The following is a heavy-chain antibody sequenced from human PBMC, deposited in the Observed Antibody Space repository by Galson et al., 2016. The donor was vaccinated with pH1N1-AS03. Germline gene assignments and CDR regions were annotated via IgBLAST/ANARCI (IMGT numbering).Heavy chain of an antibody. CDR1: GYSFTGYY. J-gene: IGHJ3*02. D-gene: IGHD5-24*01. Sequence: SVKVSCKATGYSFTGYYIHWVRQAPGQGLEWLGRISPNSGGTKYAQKFQGRVTMTTDTSISTAYMELSRLRSDDTAVYFCSRESEIYSKTLAFDILRQGAMVTVSS. CDR3: SRESEIYSKTLAFDI. V-gene: IGHV1-2*06. CDR2: ISPNSGGT.